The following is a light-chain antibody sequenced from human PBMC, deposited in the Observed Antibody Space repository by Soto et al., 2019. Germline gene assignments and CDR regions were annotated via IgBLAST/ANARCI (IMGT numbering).Light chain of an antibody. CDR1: SSDVGGYNY. V-gene: IGLV2-11*01. Sequence: QSVLTQPRSVSGSPGQSVTISCTGTSSDVGGYNYVSWYQQHPGKAPKLIIYDVSKRPSGVPDRFSGSKSGNTDSLTISGLQAEDEAEYYCCSYAGSYTYVFGTGTKLTVL. CDR3: CSYAGSYTYV. CDR2: DVS. J-gene: IGLJ1*01.